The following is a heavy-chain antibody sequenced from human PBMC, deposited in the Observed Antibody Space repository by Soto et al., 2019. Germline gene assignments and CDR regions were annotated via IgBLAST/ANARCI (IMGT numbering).Heavy chain of an antibody. CDR3: ARVHCSAGTCLDGLDF. J-gene: IGHJ6*02. CDR2: IYYRSKWFH. CDR1: GDSVSSNGAC. D-gene: IGHD2-15*01. Sequence: QTLSLTCVISGDSVSSNGACWNWIRQSPSRGPQWLGRIYYRSKWFHDYAASVESRMAINPDTSRNQFSLQLNYVTPEDTAVYYCARVHCSAGTCLDGLDFWGQGTTVTVSS. V-gene: IGHV6-1*01.